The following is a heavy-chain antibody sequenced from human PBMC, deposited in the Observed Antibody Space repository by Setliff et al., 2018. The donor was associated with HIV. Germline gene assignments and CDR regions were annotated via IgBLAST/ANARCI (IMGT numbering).Heavy chain of an antibody. CDR3: ARSEGQWLRLEGALCDY. J-gene: IGHJ4*02. CDR1: GYTFTSYD. D-gene: IGHD5-12*01. V-gene: IGHV1-18*01. CDR2: MSTYNGNT. Sequence: GASVKVSCKASGYTFTSYDISWVRQAPGQGLEWKGWMSTYNGNTNDAQKVQGRVTMTTDTSTSTAYMELRSLRSDDTAVYYCARSEGQWLRLEGALCDYWGQGTLVTVSS.